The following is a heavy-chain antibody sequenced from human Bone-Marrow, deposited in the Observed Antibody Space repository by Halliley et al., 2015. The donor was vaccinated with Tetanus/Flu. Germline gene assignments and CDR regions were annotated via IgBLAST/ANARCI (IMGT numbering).Heavy chain of an antibody. V-gene: IGHV5-10-1*01. D-gene: IGHD1-1*01. CDR2: IDPRYSYT. J-gene: IGHJ6*02. CDR1: GYGFTNYW. CDR3: ARHGAGYNEVYYFYAMDV. Sequence: QLVQSGAEVKKPGESLRISCEGSGYGFTNYWITWVRQMPGKGLEWMGRIDPRYSYTNYSPSFQGRVTFSVDRSTNSAYLQWSSLKASDTALYYCARHGAGYNEVYYFYAMDVWGQGTTVTVSS.